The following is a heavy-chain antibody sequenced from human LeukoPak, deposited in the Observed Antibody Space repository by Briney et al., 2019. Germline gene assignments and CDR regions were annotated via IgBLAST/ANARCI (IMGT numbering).Heavy chain of an antibody. D-gene: IGHD1-26*01. J-gene: IGHJ4*02. CDR3: ARGFSGRYYKLDS. CDR1: GYSFTDYY. V-gene: IGHV1-2*02. CDR2: INPNSGGT. Sequence: WASMKVSCKASGYSFTDYYIHWVRQAPGQGLEWMGWINPNSGGTNYAQKFQGRVTMTRDMSTSTVYMELSSLRSDDTAVYYCARGFSGRYYKLDSWGQGTLVTVSS.